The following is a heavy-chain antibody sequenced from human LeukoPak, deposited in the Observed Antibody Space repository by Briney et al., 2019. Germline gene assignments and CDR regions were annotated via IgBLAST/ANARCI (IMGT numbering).Heavy chain of an antibody. CDR3: ARLPYGDYFYYYYGRDV. CDR2: IYPDDSDT. V-gene: IGHV5-51*01. D-gene: IGHD4-17*01. J-gene: IGHJ6*02. Sequence: GESLKISCKGSGYSFTSYWIAWVRQMPGKGLEWMGIIYPDDSDTRYSPSFQGQVTISADKSISTAYLQWSSLKASDTAMYYCARLPYGDYFYYYYGRDVWGQGTTVTVSS. CDR1: GYSFTSYW.